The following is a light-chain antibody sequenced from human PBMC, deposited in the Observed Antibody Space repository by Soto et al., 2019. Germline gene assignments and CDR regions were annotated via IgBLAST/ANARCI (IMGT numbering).Light chain of an antibody. CDR2: SNN. J-gene: IGLJ3*02. CDR3: AAWDDSLSGWV. CDR1: SSNIGSNY. Sequence: QSVLTQPPSASGTPGQRVTISCSGSSSNIGSNYVYWYQQLPGTAPKLLIYSNNQRPSGVPARFSGSKSGTSASLAISGLRSDDEADYYCAAWDDSLSGWVFGGGTKLTVL. V-gene: IGLV1-47*02.